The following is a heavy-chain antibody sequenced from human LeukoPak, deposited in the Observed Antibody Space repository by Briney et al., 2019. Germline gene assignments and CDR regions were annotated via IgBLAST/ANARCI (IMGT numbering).Heavy chain of an antibody. D-gene: IGHD3-16*01. CDR1: GGSLTGYY. Sequence: PSETLSLTCGVQGGSLTGYYWNWIRRSPGRGLEWLGKINHSGSTTYSPSFERRLTISLVTSKSEVSLRLTSVTAADTAIYYCARGQRTLTAYYYDYHPLDVWGQGTTVTVSS. CDR3: ARGQRTLTAYYYDYHPLDV. CDR2: INHSGST. V-gene: IGHV4-34*01. J-gene: IGHJ6*02.